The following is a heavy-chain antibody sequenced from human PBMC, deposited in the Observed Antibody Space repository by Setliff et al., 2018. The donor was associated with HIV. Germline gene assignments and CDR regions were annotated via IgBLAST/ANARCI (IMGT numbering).Heavy chain of an antibody. V-gene: IGHV4-38-2*01. CDR1: GYSISSGHY. CDR3: ASPRSLLVWYDAFDI. CDR2: IYHSGTT. D-gene: IGHD3-16*01. J-gene: IGHJ3*02. Sequence: PSETLSLTCAVSGYSISSGHYWGWIRQPPGKGLEWIGSIYHSGTTYDNPSLKSRVTISVDTSKNQFSLKLSSVTAADTAVYYCASPRSLLVWYDAFDIWGQGTMVTVS.